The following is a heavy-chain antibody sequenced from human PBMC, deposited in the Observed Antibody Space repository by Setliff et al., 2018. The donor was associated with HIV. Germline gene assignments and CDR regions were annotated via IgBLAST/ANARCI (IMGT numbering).Heavy chain of an antibody. Sequence: PGGSLRLSCAASGFTFSDFYMSWIRQAPGKGLEWVSYISFGGSDTHYTDSVKGRFSISRDNAKNSLYLQMNSLRVEDTAVYYCARGDSSGYSFNVWGQGTMVTVSS. D-gene: IGHD3-22*01. V-gene: IGHV3-11*06. J-gene: IGHJ3*01. CDR3: ARGDSSGYSFNV. CDR2: ISFGGSDT. CDR1: GFTFSDFY.